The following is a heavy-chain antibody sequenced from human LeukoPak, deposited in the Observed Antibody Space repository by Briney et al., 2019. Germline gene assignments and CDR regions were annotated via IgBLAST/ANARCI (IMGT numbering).Heavy chain of an antibody. V-gene: IGHV1-18*01. CDR3: ARDVTGSGDYFSD. J-gene: IGHJ4*02. D-gene: IGHD4-17*01. CDR2: ISAYNGNT. CDR1: GYRFISYG. Sequence: ASVNVSCKTSGYRFISYGISWVRQAPGQGLEWMGWISAYNGNTNYAQKLQGRVTMTTDTSTSTAYMELRSLRSDDTAVYYCARDVTGSGDYFSDWGQGTLVTVSS.